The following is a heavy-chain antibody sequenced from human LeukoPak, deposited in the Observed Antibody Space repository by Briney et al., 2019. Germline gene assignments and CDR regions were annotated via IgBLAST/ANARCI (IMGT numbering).Heavy chain of an antibody. V-gene: IGHV3-74*01. D-gene: IGHD2-21*02. CDR1: GFPFSYFG. Sequence: AGGSLRLSCAASGFPFSYFGMHWVRQAPGKGLVWVSRINSDGSSTSYADSVKGRFTISRDNAKNTLYLQMNSLRAEDTAVYYCARDIVVVTAILDYWGQGTLVTVSS. J-gene: IGHJ4*02. CDR3: ARDIVVVTAILDY. CDR2: INSDGSST.